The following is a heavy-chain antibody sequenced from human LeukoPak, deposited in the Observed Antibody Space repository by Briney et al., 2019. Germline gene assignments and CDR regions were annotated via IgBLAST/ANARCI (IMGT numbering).Heavy chain of an antibody. V-gene: IGHV4-39*07. Sequence: SETLSLTCTVSGGSISSSSYYWGWIRQPPGKGLEWIGSIYYSGSTYYNPSLKSRVTISVDTSKNQFSLKLSSVTAADTAVYYCARAPITMVRGAYYFDYWGQGTLVTVSS. D-gene: IGHD3-10*01. J-gene: IGHJ4*02. CDR1: GGSISSSSYY. CDR3: ARAPITMVRGAYYFDY. CDR2: IYYSGST.